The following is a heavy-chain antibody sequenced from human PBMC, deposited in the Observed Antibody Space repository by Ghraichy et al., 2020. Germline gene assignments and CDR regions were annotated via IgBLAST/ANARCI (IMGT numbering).Heavy chain of an antibody. J-gene: IGHJ6*02. Sequence: AGDTYYPGSVKGRFTISRENAKNSLYLQMNSLRAGDTAVYYCARGYCSGGSCYGYYYYGMDVWGQGTTVTVSS. CDR2: AGDT. D-gene: IGHD2-15*01. V-gene: IGHV3-13*01. CDR3: ARGYCSGGSCYGYYYYGMDV.